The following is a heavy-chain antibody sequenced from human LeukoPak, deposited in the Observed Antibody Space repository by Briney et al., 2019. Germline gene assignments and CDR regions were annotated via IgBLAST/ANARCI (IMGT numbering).Heavy chain of an antibody. CDR2: IKQDGSEK. Sequence: GGSLRLSCGACGFTFSSYWMSWVRQAPGKGVEWVANIKQDGSEKYYVDSVKGRFTISRDNAKNSLYLQMNSLRAEDTAVYYCARDSRAAADYWGQGTLVTVSS. CDR1: GFTFSSYW. CDR3: ARDSRAAADY. J-gene: IGHJ4*02. V-gene: IGHV3-7*01. D-gene: IGHD6-13*01.